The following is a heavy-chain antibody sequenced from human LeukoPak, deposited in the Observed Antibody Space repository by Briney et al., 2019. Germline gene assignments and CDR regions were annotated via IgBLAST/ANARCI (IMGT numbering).Heavy chain of an antibody. CDR1: GYTFTSYG. V-gene: IGHV1-18*01. CDR2: ISAYNGNT. D-gene: IGHD4-23*01. Sequence: ASVKVSCKASGYTFTSYGISWVRQAPEQGLEWMGWISAYNGNTNYAQKLQGRVTMTTDTSTSTAYMELRSLRSDDTAVYYCARDGTTVVTSSGYYGMDVWGQGTTVTVSS. CDR3: ARDGTTVVTSSGYYGMDV. J-gene: IGHJ6*02.